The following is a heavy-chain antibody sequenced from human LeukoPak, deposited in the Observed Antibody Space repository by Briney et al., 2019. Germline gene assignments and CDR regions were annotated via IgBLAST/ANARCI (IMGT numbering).Heavy chain of an antibody. CDR1: GGSISSGSYY. Sequence: PSETLSLTCTVSGGSISSGSYYWSWIRQPAGKGLEWIGRIYTSGSTNYNPSLKSRVTISVDTSKNQFSLKLSSVTAADTAVYYCARDSQKFILRYFDWLPTHEGTRFDPWGQGTLVTVSS. V-gene: IGHV4-61*02. J-gene: IGHJ5*02. CDR3: ARDSQKFILRYFDWLPTHEGTRFDP. D-gene: IGHD3-9*01. CDR2: IYTSGST.